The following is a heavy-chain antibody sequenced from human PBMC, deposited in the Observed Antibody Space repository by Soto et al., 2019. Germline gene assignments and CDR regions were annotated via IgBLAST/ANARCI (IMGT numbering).Heavy chain of an antibody. D-gene: IGHD4-17*01. CDR2: SGTI. Sequence: PSETLSLTCSVSGGSISSSRYDWTWIRQPPGKGREWINSGTIYFNPSLRSRVTISVDTSKNQFSLRLSSVTAADTAVYYCATYGGDTGRFDYWGQGNLVTVSS. V-gene: IGHV4-39*01. CDR3: ATYGGDTGRFDY. CDR1: GGSISSSRYD. J-gene: IGHJ4*02.